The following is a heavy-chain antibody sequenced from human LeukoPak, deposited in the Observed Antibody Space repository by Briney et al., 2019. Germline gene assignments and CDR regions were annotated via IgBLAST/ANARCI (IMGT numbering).Heavy chain of an antibody. CDR2: IRSKAYGGTT. Sequence: GGSLRLSCTASGFTFGDYAMSWFRQAPGKGLEWVGFIRSKAYGGTTEYAASVKGRFTISRDDSKSIAYLQMNSLKTEDTAVYYCTRGGPNVGYSSSWASDYWGQGTLVTVSS. CDR3: TRGGPNVGYSSSWASDY. J-gene: IGHJ4*02. V-gene: IGHV3-49*03. CDR1: GFTFGDYA. D-gene: IGHD6-13*01.